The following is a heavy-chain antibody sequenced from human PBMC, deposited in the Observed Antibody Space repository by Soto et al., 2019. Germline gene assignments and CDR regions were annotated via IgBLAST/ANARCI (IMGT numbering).Heavy chain of an antibody. CDR1: GGSIRSSSYY. V-gene: IGHV4-39*01. J-gene: IGHJ6*02. CDR3: ARQTWIQLWDLSDYYYGMDV. Sequence: SETLSLTCTVSGGSIRSSSYYWGWIRQPPGKGLEWIGSIYYSGSTYYNPSLKSRVTISVDTSKNQFSLKLSSVTAADTAVYYCARQTWIQLWDLSDYYYGMDVWGQGTTVTVSS. CDR2: IYYSGST. D-gene: IGHD5-18*01.